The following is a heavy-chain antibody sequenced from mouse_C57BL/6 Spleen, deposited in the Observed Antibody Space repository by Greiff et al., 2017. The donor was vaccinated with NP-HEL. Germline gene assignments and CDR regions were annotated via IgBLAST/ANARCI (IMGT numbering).Heavy chain of an antibody. Sequence: EVQRVESGPGLVKPSQSLSLTCSVTGYSFTSGSYWNCLRQFPGNKLEWMGFISYDGSNNYNPSLKNRFPITRDTSKNQFFLKLNSVTTEDTATYYCAGPGSSYWFAYWGQGTLVTVSA. CDR3: AGPGSSYWFAY. CDR1: GYSFTSGSY. J-gene: IGHJ3*01. D-gene: IGHD1-1*01. CDR2: ISYDGSN. V-gene: IGHV3-6*01.